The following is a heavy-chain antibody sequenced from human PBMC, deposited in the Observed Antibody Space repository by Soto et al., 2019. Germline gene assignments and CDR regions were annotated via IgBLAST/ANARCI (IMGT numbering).Heavy chain of an antibody. CDR1: GGIFSSNT. CDR3: AIKAAVGGDCYAFDS. V-gene: IGHV1-69*06. J-gene: IGHJ4*02. Sequence: QVYLVQSGAELKKPGSSVKISCKASGGIFSSNTINWVRQAAGQGLEWMGGIIPLFGTANYAAKFQGRVTITADNYTKTEYMELKSLRSEDTAGYYCAIKAAVGGDCYAFDSWCQGTLVTVSS. D-gene: IGHD2-21*02. CDR2: IIPLFGTA.